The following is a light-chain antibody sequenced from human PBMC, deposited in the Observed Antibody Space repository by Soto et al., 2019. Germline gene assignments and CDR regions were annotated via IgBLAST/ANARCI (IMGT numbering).Light chain of an antibody. V-gene: IGKV4-1*01. Sequence: DIVMTQSPDSLAVSLGERATINCKSSQSVLYSSNNKNYLAWYQQKPGQPPKLLIYWASTRESGVPDRFSVSGSGTDFTLTISGLQAEDVAVYYCQQYYSTPGFTFGPGTKVDIK. CDR2: WAS. CDR1: QSVLYSSNNKNY. CDR3: QQYYSTPGFT. J-gene: IGKJ3*01.